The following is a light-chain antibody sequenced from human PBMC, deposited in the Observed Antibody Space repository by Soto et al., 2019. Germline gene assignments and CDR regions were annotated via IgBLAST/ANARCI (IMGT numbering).Light chain of an antibody. V-gene: IGLV2-14*03. J-gene: IGLJ3*02. CDR2: GVS. CDR1: SSDVGGYDY. Sequence: QSALTQPASVSGYPGQSIAISCTGTSSDVGGYDYVSWYQQHPGKAPKLMIYGVSNRPSGVSNRFSGSKSGNTASLTISGLQAEDEADYYCSSYTNSITHVFGGGTKLTVL. CDR3: SSYTNSITHV.